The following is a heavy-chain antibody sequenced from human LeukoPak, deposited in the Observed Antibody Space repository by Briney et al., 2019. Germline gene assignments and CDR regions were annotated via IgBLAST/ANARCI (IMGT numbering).Heavy chain of an antibody. CDR3: AKDGQVPATKFDY. Sequence: GGSLRLSCAASGFTFSSYGMHWVRQAPGKGLEWVAFIRYDGSNKYYADSVKGRFTISRDNSKNTLYLQMNSLRAEDTAVYYCAKDGQVPATKFDYWGQGTLVTVSS. CDR1: GFTFSSYG. V-gene: IGHV3-30*02. CDR2: IRYDGSNK. D-gene: IGHD2-2*01. J-gene: IGHJ4*02.